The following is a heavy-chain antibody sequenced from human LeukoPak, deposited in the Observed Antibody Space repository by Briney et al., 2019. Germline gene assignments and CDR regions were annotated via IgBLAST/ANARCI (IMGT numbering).Heavy chain of an antibody. CDR3: TRDVYLYYFDY. CDR1: GYTFTNYY. V-gene: IGHV1-46*01. J-gene: IGHJ4*02. D-gene: IGHD5/OR15-5a*01. Sequence: ASVKVSCKASGYTFTNYYMHWVRQAPGQGLEWMGIINPSGGSTTYAQKFQGRVTMTRDMSTSTVYMELSSLRSEDTAVYFCTRDVYLYYFDYWGQGTLVTVSS. CDR2: INPSGGST.